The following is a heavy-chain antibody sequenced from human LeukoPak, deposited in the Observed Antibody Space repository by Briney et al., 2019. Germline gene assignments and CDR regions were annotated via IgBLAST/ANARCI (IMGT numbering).Heavy chain of an antibody. Sequence: GGSLRLSCAASGFTVSSNYMSWVRQAPGKGLEWVANIKQDGSEKYYVDSVKGRFTISRDNAKNSLYLQMNSLRAEDTAVYYCARVRREITIFGVVIMSYYYMDVWGKGTTVTVSS. V-gene: IGHV3-7*01. J-gene: IGHJ6*03. D-gene: IGHD3-3*01. CDR3: ARVRREITIFGVVIMSYYYMDV. CDR2: IKQDGSEK. CDR1: GFTVSSNY.